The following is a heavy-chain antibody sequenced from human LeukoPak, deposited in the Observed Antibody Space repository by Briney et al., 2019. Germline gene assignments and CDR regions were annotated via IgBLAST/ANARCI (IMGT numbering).Heavy chain of an antibody. J-gene: IGHJ5*01. V-gene: IGHV3-48*01. CDR1: GFTFSSHN. Sequence: GGSLRLSCAASGFTFSSHNMNWVRQAPGKGLEWVSYISSSSSIIYFADSVKGRFAISRDNAKNSLYLQISSLRAEDTAVYYCARTPYSSNWFDSWGQGTLVTVSS. D-gene: IGHD6-13*01. CDR2: ISSSSSII. CDR3: ARTPYSSNWFDS.